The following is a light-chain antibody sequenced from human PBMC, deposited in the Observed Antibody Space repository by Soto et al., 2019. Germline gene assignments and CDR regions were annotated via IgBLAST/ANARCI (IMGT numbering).Light chain of an antibody. Sequence: DIPMTQSPSTLSASVGDRVTITCRASQSISSWLAWYQQKPGKAPKLLIYDASSLESGVTSRVSGSGSGTEFTLTISSLQPDDFATYYCKQYNSYSPLTFGGGTKAEIK. J-gene: IGKJ4*01. CDR1: QSISSW. CDR3: KQYNSYSPLT. V-gene: IGKV1-5*01. CDR2: DAS.